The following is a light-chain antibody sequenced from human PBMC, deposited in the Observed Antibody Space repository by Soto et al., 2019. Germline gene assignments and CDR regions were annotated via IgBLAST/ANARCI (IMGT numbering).Light chain of an antibody. V-gene: IGLV1-44*01. CDR1: SFNIGSNT. Sequence: QSVLTQPPSASGTPGQRVTISCSGSSFNIGSNTVNWYQQLPGTAPKLLIYSNNQRPSGVPDRFSGSKSGTSASLAISGLQSEDEADYYCAAWDDSLNALFGGGTKLTVL. CDR2: SNN. J-gene: IGLJ2*01. CDR3: AAWDDSLNAL.